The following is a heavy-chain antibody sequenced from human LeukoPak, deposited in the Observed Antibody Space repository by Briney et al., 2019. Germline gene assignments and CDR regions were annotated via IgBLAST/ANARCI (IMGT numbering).Heavy chain of an antibody. CDR2: IYHIGST. V-gene: IGHV4-59*01. J-gene: IGHJ4*02. D-gene: IGHD7-27*01. CDR3: ASRKLGNDY. Sequence: SETLSLTCTVSGGSISSYYWSWIRQPPGKGLEWIGYIYHIGSTNYNPSLKSRVTISVDTSKKQFSLKLSSVTAADTAVYYCASRKLGNDYWGQGTLVTVSS. CDR1: GGSISSYY.